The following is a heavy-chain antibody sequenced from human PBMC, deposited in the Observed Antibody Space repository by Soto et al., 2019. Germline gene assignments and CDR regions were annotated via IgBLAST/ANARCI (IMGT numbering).Heavy chain of an antibody. V-gene: IGHV3-21*01. CDR2: ISSSSSYI. Sequence: PGGSLRLSCAASGFTFSSYSMNWVRQAPGKGLEWVSSISSSSSYIYYADSVKGRFTISRDNAKNSLYLQMNSLRAEDTAVYYCARADCSSTSCPVFYYYYHGMDVWGQGTTVTVSS. CDR3: ARADCSSTSCPVFYYYYHGMDV. CDR1: GFTFSSYS. J-gene: IGHJ6*02. D-gene: IGHD2-2*01.